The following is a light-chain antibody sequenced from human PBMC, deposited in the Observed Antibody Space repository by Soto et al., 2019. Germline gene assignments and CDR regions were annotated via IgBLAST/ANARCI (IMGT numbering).Light chain of an antibody. CDR2: GAS. CDR3: QHYNSYSEA. CDR1: QSISSY. V-gene: IGKV1-5*01. Sequence: DIQMTQSPSSLSASVGDRFTITSRASQSISSYLNWYQHKPGKAPKILIYGASSLKSGVPSRFSGSGSGTEFTLTISSLQPDDFATYYCQHYNSYSEAFGQGTKVDI. J-gene: IGKJ1*01.